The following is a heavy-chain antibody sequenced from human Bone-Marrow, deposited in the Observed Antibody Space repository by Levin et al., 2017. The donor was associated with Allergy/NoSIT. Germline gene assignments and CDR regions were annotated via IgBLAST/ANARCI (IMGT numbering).Heavy chain of an antibody. J-gene: IGHJ3*02. V-gene: IGHV3-23*01. D-gene: IGHD2-21*02. Sequence: LAGGSLRLSCAASGFTFSSYAMSWVRQAPGKGLEWVSAISGSGGSTYYADSVKGRFTISRDNSKNTLYLQMNSLRAEDTAVYYCAKDHFGVVTATSRSSAFDIWGQGTMVTVSS. CDR3: AKDHFGVVTATSRSSAFDI. CDR2: ISGSGGST. CDR1: GFTFSSYA.